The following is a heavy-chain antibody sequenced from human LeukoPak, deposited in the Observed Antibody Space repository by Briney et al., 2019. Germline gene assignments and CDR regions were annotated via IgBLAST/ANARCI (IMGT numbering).Heavy chain of an antibody. CDR2: RYYSGST. CDR3: VRHGESGRHHSYFDY. V-gene: IGHV4-59*08. D-gene: IGHD6-25*01. Sequence: PSETLSLTCTVSGGXLNSYYWGWIRQATGKGLEWIGYRYYSGSTNYNSSLKSRVTISVDTSKNQFSLTVTSVTATDTAIYYCVRHGESGRHHSYFDYWGQGALVTVSS. J-gene: IGHJ4*02. CDR1: GGXLNSYY.